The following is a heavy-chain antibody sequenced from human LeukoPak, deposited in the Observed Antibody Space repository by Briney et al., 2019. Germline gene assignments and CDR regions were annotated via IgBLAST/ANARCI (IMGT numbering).Heavy chain of an antibody. CDR2: IYSTGAT. CDR1: GGSISNSF. Sequence: PAETLSLTCTVSGGSISNSFWSWIRQPAGKGLEWIGRIYSTGATNYSPSLKSRVTMSIDTSKNQFSLRLTSVAAADTAVYYCARGPYCGGDCHFDSRGQGTLVTVSS. CDR3: ARGPYCGGDCHFDS. V-gene: IGHV4-4*07. D-gene: IGHD2-21*02. J-gene: IGHJ4*02.